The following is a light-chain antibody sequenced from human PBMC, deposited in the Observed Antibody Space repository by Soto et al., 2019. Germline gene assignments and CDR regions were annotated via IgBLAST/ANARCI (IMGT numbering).Light chain of an antibody. CDR2: ENN. CDR1: SSDIGRNY. J-gene: IGLJ1*01. CDR3: GTWDSSLTTYV. Sequence: QSVLTQPPSVSAAPGQKVTISCSGSSSDIGRNYVSWYQHLPGTAPKLLIYENNKRPSGIPDRLSGSKSGSSATPGITGLQTGDEADYYCGTWDSSLTTYVFGPGTKVT. V-gene: IGLV1-51*02.